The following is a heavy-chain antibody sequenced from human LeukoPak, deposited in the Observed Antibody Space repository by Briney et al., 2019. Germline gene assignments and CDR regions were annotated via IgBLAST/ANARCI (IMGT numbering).Heavy chain of an antibody. D-gene: IGHD1-26*01. CDR2: ISYDGSNK. CDR3: ARVSEARAWEYYFDY. Sequence: GGSLRLSCAASGFTFSSYVMHWVRQAPGKGLEWVAVISYDGSNKYYADSVKGRFTISRDNSKNTLYLQMNSLRAEDTAVYYCARVSEARAWEYYFDYWGQGTLVTVSS. CDR1: GFTFSSYV. V-gene: IGHV3-30-3*01. J-gene: IGHJ4*02.